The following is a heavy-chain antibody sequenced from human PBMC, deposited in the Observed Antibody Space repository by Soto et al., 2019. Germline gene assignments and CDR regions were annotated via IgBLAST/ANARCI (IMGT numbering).Heavy chain of an antibody. CDR3: ARDNPTYYYDSSGSPGAFDI. Sequence: GGSLRLSCAASGFTFSSYAMQWVRQAPGKGLEWVAVISYDGSNKYYADSVKGRFTISRDNSKNTLYLQMNSLRAEDTAVYYCARDNPTYYYDSSGSPGAFDIWGQGTMVTVSS. D-gene: IGHD3-22*01. J-gene: IGHJ3*02. CDR1: GFTFSSYA. CDR2: ISYDGSNK. V-gene: IGHV3-30-3*01.